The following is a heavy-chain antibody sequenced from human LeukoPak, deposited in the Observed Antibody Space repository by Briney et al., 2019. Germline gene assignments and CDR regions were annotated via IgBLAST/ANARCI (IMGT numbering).Heavy chain of an antibody. D-gene: IGHD3-9*01. CDR1: GFTFSSYS. J-gene: IGHJ4*02. CDR2: ISSSSSYI. Sequence: TGGSLRLSCAASGFTFSSYSMNWVRQAPGKGLEWVSSISSSSSYIYYADSVKGRFTISRDNAKNSLYLQMNSLRAEDTAVYYCARLIALTGYSPFDYWGQGTLVTVSS. V-gene: IGHV3-21*01. CDR3: ARLIALTGYSPFDY.